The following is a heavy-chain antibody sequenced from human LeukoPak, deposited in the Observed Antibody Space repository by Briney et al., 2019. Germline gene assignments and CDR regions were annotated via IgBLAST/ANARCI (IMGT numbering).Heavy chain of an antibody. D-gene: IGHD3-16*01. V-gene: IGHV3-23*01. Sequence: PGGSLRLSCAASGFSFSSYAMTWARQAPVKGLEWVSAISGDGTRTYCADSVKGRFTISRDNSKNTLYLEMSSLRVEDTAIYYCAKWPEGAMDYFDYWGQGTLVTVSS. CDR3: AKWPEGAMDYFDY. CDR2: ISGDGTRT. CDR1: GFSFSSYA. J-gene: IGHJ4*02.